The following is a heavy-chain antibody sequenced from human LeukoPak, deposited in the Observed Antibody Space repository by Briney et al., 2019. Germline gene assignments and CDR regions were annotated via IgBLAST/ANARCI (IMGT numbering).Heavy chain of an antibody. CDR2: INPNSGGT. V-gene: IGHV1-2*02. CDR3: ARDGRYCSIPGGCAFDI. D-gene: IGHD2-2*01. J-gene: IGHJ3*02. Sequence: ASVKVSCKASGYTFTGYYMHWVRQAPGQGLEWMGWINPNSGGTNYAQKFQGRVTVTRDTSISTAYMELSRLRSDDTAVYYCARDGRYCSIPGGCAFDIWGQGTMVTVSS. CDR1: GYTFTGYY.